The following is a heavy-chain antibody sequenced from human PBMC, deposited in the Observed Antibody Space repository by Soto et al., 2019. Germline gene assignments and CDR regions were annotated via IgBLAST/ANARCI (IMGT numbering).Heavy chain of an antibody. CDR2: IIPIFGTA. V-gene: IGHV1-69*13. CDR1: GGTFSSYA. CDR3: ARASYQLLTYYYGMDV. D-gene: IGHD2-2*01. J-gene: IGHJ6*02. Sequence: WASVKVSCKASGGTFSSYAISWVRQAPGQGLEWMGGIIPIFGTANYAQKFQGRVTITADESTSTAYMELSSLRSEDTAVYYCARASYQLLTYYYGMDVWGQGTTVTVSS.